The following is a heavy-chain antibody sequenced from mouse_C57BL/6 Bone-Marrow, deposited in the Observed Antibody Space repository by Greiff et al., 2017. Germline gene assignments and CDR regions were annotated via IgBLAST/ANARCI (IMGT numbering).Heavy chain of an antibody. D-gene: IGHD2-4*01. V-gene: IGHV14-1*01. CDR1: GFNIKDYY. J-gene: IGHJ2*01. Sequence: EVQLQQSGAELVRPGASVKLSCTASGFNIKDYYMHWVKQRPEQGLEWIGRIDPEDGDTEYAPKFQGKATMTADTSSNTAYLQLSSLTSEDTAVYYCTTWSYDYDEGFFDYWGQGTTLTVSA. CDR2: IDPEDGDT. CDR3: TTWSYDYDEGFFDY.